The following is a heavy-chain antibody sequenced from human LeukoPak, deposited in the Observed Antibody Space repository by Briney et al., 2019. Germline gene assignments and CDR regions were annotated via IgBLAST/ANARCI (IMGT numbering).Heavy chain of an antibody. CDR1: GFTFSDSY. V-gene: IGHV3-11*04. D-gene: IGHD4-23*01. Sequence: GGSLRLSCAASGFTFSDSYMTWVRQAPGKGVEWISYITFSRKTIYYAESVKGRFTITRDNAKKSLYLQMDSLRADDTAVYYCARSQKETHLGAYGGFRDAFDVWGQGTMVIVSS. CDR2: ITFSRKTI. CDR3: ARSQKETHLGAYGGFRDAFDV. J-gene: IGHJ3*01.